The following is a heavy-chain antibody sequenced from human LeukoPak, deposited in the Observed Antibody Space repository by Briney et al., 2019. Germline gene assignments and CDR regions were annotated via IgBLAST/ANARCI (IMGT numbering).Heavy chain of an antibody. Sequence: GGSLRLSCAASGFTLSSYAMHWVRQAPGKGLEYVSAISKNGGNTYYANSVKGRFSISRDNSKNTLYLQMGSLRTEDMAAYYCARVGEGRYYQYYYMDVWGKGTTVTVSS. CDR3: ARVGEGRYYQYYYMDV. CDR1: GFTLSSYA. D-gene: IGHD1-26*01. V-gene: IGHV3-64*01. J-gene: IGHJ6*03. CDR2: ISKNGGNT.